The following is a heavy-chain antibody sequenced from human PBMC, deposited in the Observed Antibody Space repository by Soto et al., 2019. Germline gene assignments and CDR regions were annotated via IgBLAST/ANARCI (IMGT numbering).Heavy chain of an antibody. CDR1: GYNFTGYY. D-gene: IGHD2-15*01. CDR2: INPNSGGT. J-gene: IGHJ3*02. CDR3: ARGYCGGGRCYLGAFDI. V-gene: IGHV1-2*04. Sequence: QVQLVQSGAEVKKPGASVKVSCNASGYNFTGYYMHWMRQAPGQGLEWMGWINPNSGGTNYAQKFQGWVTMTRDTSISTAYMGLSRLRSDDTAVYYSARGYCGGGRCYLGAFDIWGQGTMVTVSS.